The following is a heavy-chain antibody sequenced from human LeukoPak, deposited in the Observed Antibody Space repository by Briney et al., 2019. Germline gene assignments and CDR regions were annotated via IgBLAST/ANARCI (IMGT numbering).Heavy chain of an antibody. V-gene: IGHV3-30*02. CDR3: AKDSDIVVVVAAVLGPY. J-gene: IGHJ4*02. D-gene: IGHD2-15*01. Sequence: PGGSLRLSCAASGFTFSSYGMHWDRQAPGKGLEWVAFIRYDGSNKYYADSVKGRFTISRDNSKNTLYLQMNSLRAEDTAVYYCAKDSDIVVVVAAVLGPYWGQGTLVTVSS. CDR1: GFTFSSYG. CDR2: IRYDGSNK.